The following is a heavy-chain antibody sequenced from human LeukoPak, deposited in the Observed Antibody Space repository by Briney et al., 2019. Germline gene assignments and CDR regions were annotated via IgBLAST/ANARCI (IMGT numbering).Heavy chain of an antibody. CDR1: GFTFSSYG. CDR3: ARDYFYCGGDCFVDY. D-gene: IGHD2-21*02. J-gene: IGHJ4*02. Sequence: GGSLRLSCAASGFTFSSYGMNWVRQAPGKGLEWVSSISSGGRSIDLAGSVKGRFTISRDNAKNSLYLQMNSLRAEDTAVYFCARDYFYCGGDCFVDYWGQGTLVTVSS. CDR2: ISSGGRSI. V-gene: IGHV3-21*01.